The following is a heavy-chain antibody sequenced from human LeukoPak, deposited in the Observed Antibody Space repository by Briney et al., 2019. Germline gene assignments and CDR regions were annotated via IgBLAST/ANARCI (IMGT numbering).Heavy chain of an antibody. J-gene: IGHJ4*02. CDR2: ISGSGGST. CDR1: GFTFSSYA. D-gene: IGHD6-13*01. Sequence: GGSLRLSCAASGFTFSSYAMSWVRQAPGKGLEWVSAISGSGGSTYYADSVKGRFTISRDKSKNTLYLQMNSLRAEDTAVYYCAKVLSGYSSSWQLYYFDYWGQGTLVTVSS. CDR3: AKVLSGYSSSWQLYYFDY. V-gene: IGHV3-23*01.